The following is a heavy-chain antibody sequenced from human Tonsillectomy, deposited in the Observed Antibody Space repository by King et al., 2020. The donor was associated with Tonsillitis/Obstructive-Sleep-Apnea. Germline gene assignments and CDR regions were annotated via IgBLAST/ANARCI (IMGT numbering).Heavy chain of an antibody. Sequence: VQLVESGAEVKKPGASVKVSCQASGFTFTSYYMHWVRQTPEQGLEWMGIINPTVVSTSYPQNFQGRVTLTSYTSTNTVYMELSSLRSEDTAVYFCARSVQGAINVNWFDPWGQGTLVTVSS. V-gene: IGHV1-46*01. CDR3: ARSVQGAINVNWFDP. CDR2: INPTVVST. CDR1: GFTFTSYY. D-gene: IGHD1-26*01. J-gene: IGHJ5*02.